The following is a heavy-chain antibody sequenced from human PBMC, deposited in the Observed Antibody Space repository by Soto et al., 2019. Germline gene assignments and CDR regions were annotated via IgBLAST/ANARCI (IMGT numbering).Heavy chain of an antibody. CDR3: ARDGATTVTTDVAFDI. CDR2: ISSSSSYI. V-gene: IGHV3-21*01. J-gene: IGHJ3*02. CDR1: GFPFSCYS. Sequence: GGSLRLSCAASGFPFSCYSMNLVRPAPGKGLEWVSSISSSSSYIYYADSVKGRFTISRDNAKNSLYLQMNSLRAEDTAVYYCARDGATTVTTDVAFDIWGQGTMVTVS. D-gene: IGHD4-17*01.